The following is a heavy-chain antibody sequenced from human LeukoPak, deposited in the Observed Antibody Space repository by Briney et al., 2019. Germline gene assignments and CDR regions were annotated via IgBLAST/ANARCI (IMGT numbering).Heavy chain of an antibody. J-gene: IGHJ4*02. CDR1: GVSFSGYY. Sequence: PSETLSLTCAVYGVSFSGYYWSWIRQPPGKGLEWIGEINHSGSTNYNPSLKSRVTISVDTSKNQFSLKLSSVTAADTAVYYCARVYYDSSGTQTFDYWGQGTLVTVSS. CDR3: ARVYYDSSGTQTFDY. V-gene: IGHV4-34*01. D-gene: IGHD3-22*01. CDR2: INHSGST.